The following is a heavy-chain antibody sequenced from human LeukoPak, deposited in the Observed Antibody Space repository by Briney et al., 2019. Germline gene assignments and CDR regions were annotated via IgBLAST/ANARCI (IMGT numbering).Heavy chain of an antibody. CDR3: ARGYGSGSSYYYYGMDV. D-gene: IGHD3-10*01. Sequence: SETLSLTCAVYGGSFSGYYWSWIRQPPGKGLEWIGEINHSGSTNYNPSLKCRVTISVDTSKNQFSLKLSSVTAADTAVYYCARGYGSGSSYYYYGMDVWGQGTTVTVSS. CDR2: INHSGST. J-gene: IGHJ6*02. CDR1: GGSFSGYY. V-gene: IGHV4-34*01.